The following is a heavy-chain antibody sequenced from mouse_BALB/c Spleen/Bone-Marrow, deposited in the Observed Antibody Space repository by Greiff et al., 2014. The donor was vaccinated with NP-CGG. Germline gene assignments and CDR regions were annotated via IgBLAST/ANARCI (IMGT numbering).Heavy chain of an antibody. CDR3: ARGPYYGYYFDY. Sequence: DVQLQESGPELVKPGASMKISCKASGYSFTGYTMNWVKQSHGKNLEWIGLINPYNGGTSYNQKFKGKATLTVDKSSSTAYMELLSLTSKDSAVYYCARGPYYGYYFDYWGQGTTLTVSS. J-gene: IGHJ2*01. D-gene: IGHD2-10*01. V-gene: IGHV1-18*01. CDR1: GYSFTGYT. CDR2: INPYNGGT.